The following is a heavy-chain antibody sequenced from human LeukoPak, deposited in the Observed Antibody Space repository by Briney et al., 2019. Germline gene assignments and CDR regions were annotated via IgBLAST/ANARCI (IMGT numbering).Heavy chain of an antibody. V-gene: IGHV4-39*01. Sequence: SETLSLTCTVSGGSISSSSYYWGWIRQPPGKGLEWIGSIYYSGSTYYNPSLKSRVTISVDTSKNQFSLKLSSVTAADTAVYYCARRPPRIAAAGTIDCWGQGTRVTVSS. D-gene: IGHD6-13*01. CDR2: IYYSGST. CDR1: GGSISSSSYY. J-gene: IGHJ4*02. CDR3: ARRPPRIAAAGTIDC.